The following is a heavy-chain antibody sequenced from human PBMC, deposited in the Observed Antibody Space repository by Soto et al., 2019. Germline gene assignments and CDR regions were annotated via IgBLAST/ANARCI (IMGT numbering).Heavy chain of an antibody. CDR3: ARDTNYYGTGSTVRMDV. Sequence: GGSLRLSCAASGFTFSSNYMSWVRQAPGKGLEWVSVIYSAGSTYYADSVKGRFTISRDNSKNTLYLQMNSLRAEDTAVYYCARDTNYYGTGSTVRMDVWGQGTTVTVSS. D-gene: IGHD3-10*01. CDR2: IYSAGST. J-gene: IGHJ6*02. V-gene: IGHV3-66*01. CDR1: GFTFSSNY.